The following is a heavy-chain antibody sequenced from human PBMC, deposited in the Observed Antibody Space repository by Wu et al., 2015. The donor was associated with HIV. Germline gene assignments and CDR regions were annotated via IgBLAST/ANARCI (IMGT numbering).Heavy chain of an antibody. J-gene: IGHJ3*01. CDR2: ITPIFRTP. V-gene: IGHV1-69*13. CDR1: GYTFTNYD. Sequence: QLMQSGAEVKKPGASVKVSCKASGYTFTNYDISWVRQAPGQGLEWMGRITPIFRTPNYVQKFQGRVTITADESTSTVYMELISLRSEDAAVYYCAREFSFYDSTSYYGFDVWGQGTRVTVSS. D-gene: IGHD3-22*01. CDR3: AREFSFYDSTSYYGFDV.